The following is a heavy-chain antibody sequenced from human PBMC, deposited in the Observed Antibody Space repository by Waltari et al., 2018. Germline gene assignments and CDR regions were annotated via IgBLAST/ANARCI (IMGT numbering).Heavy chain of an antibody. V-gene: IGHV3-72*01. CDR2: TRNNANSYTT. J-gene: IGHJ3*01. Sequence: EVQLVESGGGLVQPGGSLRLSCAASGFTFSDHYMDWVRQAPGKGLEWVGRTRNNANSYTTEYAASVKGRFTVSRDESRDSVYLQITSLKTEDTAVYYCARGYHSFDVWGQGTMVTVSS. CDR3: ARGYHSFDV. D-gene: IGHD1-20*01. CDR1: GFTFSDHY.